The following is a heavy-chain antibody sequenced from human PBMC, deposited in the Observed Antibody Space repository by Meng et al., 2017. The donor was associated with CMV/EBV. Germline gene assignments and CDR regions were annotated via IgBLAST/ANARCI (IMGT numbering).Heavy chain of an antibody. Sequence: SGPSCVNTWSTRSIPCTDSLVPVTTRSSYWGWIRHTPGKGREWIGSIYYSGRTYYNPSLKSRVTISVATSKNQFSLKLRSVTAADTAVYYCARDSAVAGVVDYWGQGTLVTVSS. V-gene: IGHV4-39*07. CDR1: LVPVTTRSSY. CDR3: ARDSAVAGVVDY. D-gene: IGHD6-19*01. CDR2: IYYSGRT. J-gene: IGHJ4*02.